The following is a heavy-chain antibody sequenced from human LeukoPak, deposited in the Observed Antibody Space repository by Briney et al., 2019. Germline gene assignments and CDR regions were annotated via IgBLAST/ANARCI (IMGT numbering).Heavy chain of an antibody. J-gene: IGHJ5*02. Sequence: SETLSLTCTVSGYSISSGYYWGWIRQPPGKGLEWIGEINHSGSTNYNPSLKSRVTISVDTSKNQFSLKLSSVTAADTAVYYCARRCSSTSCNWFDPWGQGTLVTVSS. D-gene: IGHD2-2*01. CDR2: INHSGST. CDR1: GYSISSGYY. V-gene: IGHV4-38-2*02. CDR3: ARRCSSTSCNWFDP.